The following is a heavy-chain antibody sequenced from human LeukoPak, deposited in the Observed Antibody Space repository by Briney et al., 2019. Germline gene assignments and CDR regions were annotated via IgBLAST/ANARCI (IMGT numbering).Heavy chain of an antibody. V-gene: IGHV3-11*04. Sequence: GGSLRLSCAASGFTFSDYSMHWIRQTPGKGLEWLSDISSGGSTIHYADSVRGRFTISRDNAKNSLYLQMNSLRAEDTAVYYCARDVRAISPYYFDYWGQGTLVTVSS. CDR2: ISSGGSTI. J-gene: IGHJ4*02. D-gene: IGHD2-2*02. CDR1: GFTFSDYS. CDR3: ARDVRAISPYYFDY.